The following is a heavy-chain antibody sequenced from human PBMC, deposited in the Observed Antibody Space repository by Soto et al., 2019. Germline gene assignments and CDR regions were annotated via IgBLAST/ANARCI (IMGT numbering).Heavy chain of an antibody. J-gene: IGHJ4*02. V-gene: IGHV4-31*03. D-gene: IGHD2-21*02. CDR3: ARGYGGHSQPIDY. CDR2: IYYSGHT. CDR1: GGSISSGDYY. Sequence: QVQLQESGPGLVKPSQTLSLTCTVSGGSISSGDYYWSWIRQHPGKGPEWIGYIYYSGHTYYNPSLKSRVTISVDTSKNQFSLKLSSVTAADTAVYYCARGYGGHSQPIDYWGQGTLVTVSS.